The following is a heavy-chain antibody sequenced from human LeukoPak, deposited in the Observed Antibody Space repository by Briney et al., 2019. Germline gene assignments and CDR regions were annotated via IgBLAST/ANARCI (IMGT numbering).Heavy chain of an antibody. J-gene: IGHJ4*02. CDR2: IYSGGNT. CDR3: AREVFMGATRFDY. D-gene: IGHD1-26*01. Sequence: GGSLRLSCAASGFTFSSYEMNWVRQAPGKGLEWVSVIYSGGNTFYADSVKGRFTISRDNSKNTLYLQMNSLRADDTAVYYCAREVFMGATRFDYWGQGTLVTVSS. V-gene: IGHV3-53*01. CDR1: GFTFSSYE.